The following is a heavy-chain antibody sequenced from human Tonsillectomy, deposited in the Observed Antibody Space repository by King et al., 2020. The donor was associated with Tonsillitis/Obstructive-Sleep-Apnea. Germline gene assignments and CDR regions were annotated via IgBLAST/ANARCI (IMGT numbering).Heavy chain of an antibody. CDR1: GGTFSSYA. CDR2: IIPILGIG. CDR3: ARGDLVEMTTVYSPLDYYYYYMDV. Sequence: QLVQSGAKVKKPGSSVKVSCKASGGTFSSYAINWVRQAPGQGLEWMGRIIPILGIGNNAQKFQGRVTITADKSTSTAYMELRSLTSEDTAVYYCARGDLVEMTTVYSPLDYYYYYMDVRGKGTTVTVSS. V-gene: IGHV1-69*09. D-gene: IGHD4-11*01. J-gene: IGHJ6*03.